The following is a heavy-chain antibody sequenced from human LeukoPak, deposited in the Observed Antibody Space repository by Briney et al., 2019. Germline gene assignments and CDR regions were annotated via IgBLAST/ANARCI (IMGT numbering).Heavy chain of an antibody. D-gene: IGHD6-13*01. J-gene: IGHJ4*02. Sequence: GGTLRLSCAASGFTFSDYYMSWICHALGKGLEWVSYISVSGSYTNYADYVKDRFTISTDNAKHSLHLQMHRLRAADTAVYSRASRSIATAATIIASWGQGTLVPVSS. CDR3: ASRSIATAATIIAS. CDR1: GFTFSDYY. CDR2: ISVSGSYT. V-gene: IGHV3-11*06.